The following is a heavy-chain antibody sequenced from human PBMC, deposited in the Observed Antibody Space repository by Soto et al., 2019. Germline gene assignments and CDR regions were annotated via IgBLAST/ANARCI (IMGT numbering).Heavy chain of an antibody. D-gene: IGHD6-6*01. J-gene: IGHJ2*01. CDR3: AKSGPYSSSSWYFDL. V-gene: IGHV3-9*01. Sequence: EVQLVESGGGLVQPGRSLRLSCAVSRFTFDDFVMHWVRQAPGKGLEWVSGITWKGGSIVYADSVKGRFTIARDNAKNSLYLQMNSLRVEDTALYYWAKSGPYSSSSWYFDLWGRGTLVTVSS. CDR2: ITWKGGSI. CDR1: RFTFDDFV.